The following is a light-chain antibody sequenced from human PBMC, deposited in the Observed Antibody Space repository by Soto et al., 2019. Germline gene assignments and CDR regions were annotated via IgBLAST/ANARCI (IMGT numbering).Light chain of an antibody. CDR2: DAS. CDR1: QSISSW. Sequence: DIQMTQSPSTLSASVGDRVTITCRASQSISSWLAWYQQKPGKAPKLLIYDASSLESGVPSRFSGSGSGTEVTLTNSSLQPDDFAPQFCQQYNSYPDTFGQGTKLEIK. V-gene: IGKV1-5*01. J-gene: IGKJ2*01. CDR3: QQYNSYPDT.